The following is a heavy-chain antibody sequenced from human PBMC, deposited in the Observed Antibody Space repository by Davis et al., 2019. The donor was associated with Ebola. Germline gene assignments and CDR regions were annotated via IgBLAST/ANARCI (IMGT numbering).Heavy chain of an antibody. Sequence: GGSLRLSCAASGFTVSSHHMSWVRQAPGKGLEWVSVIYDQSTAYADSVRGRFIISRDKSNNTLYLEMNSLRVDDTAVYYCATTQWLREFDNWGQGTLVTVSS. J-gene: IGHJ4*02. CDR3: ATTQWLREFDN. CDR2: IYDQST. V-gene: IGHV3-53*05. CDR1: GFTVSSHH. D-gene: IGHD6-19*01.